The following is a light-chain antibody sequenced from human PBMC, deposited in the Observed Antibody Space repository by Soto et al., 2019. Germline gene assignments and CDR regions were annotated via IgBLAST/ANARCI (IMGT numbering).Light chain of an antibody. V-gene: IGLV2-14*01. CDR2: EVS. CDR1: SSDVGGYNY. CDR3: SSYTSSSTQV. J-gene: IGLJ2*01. Sequence: QSALTQPRSVSGSPGQSVTISCTGTSSDVGGYNYVSWYQQHPGKAPKLMIYEVSHRPSGISNRFSGSKSGNTASLTISGLQAEDEADYYCSSYTSSSTQVFGGGTKVTVL.